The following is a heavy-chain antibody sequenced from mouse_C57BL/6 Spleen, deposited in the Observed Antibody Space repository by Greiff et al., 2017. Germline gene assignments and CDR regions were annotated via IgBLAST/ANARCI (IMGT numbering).Heavy chain of an antibody. Sequence: VQLKESGPELVKPGASVKISCKASGYSFTGYYMNWVKQSPEKSLEWIGEINPSTGGTTYNQKFKAKATLTVDKSSSTAYMQLKSLTSEDSAVYYCARSRDSSYFDYWGQGTTLTVSS. D-gene: IGHD3-2*01. CDR2: INPSTGGT. J-gene: IGHJ2*01. CDR3: ARSRDSSYFDY. V-gene: IGHV1-42*01. CDR1: GYSFTGYY.